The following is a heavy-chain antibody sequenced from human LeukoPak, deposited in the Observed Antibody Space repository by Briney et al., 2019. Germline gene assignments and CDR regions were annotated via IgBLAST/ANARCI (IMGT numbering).Heavy chain of an antibody. J-gene: IGHJ3*02. CDR2: IKQDGSEK. CDR3: ARAFSSGWLDAFDI. CDR1: GFAFSSYW. V-gene: IGHV3-7*01. Sequence: PGGSLRLSCAASGFAFSSYWMSWVRRAPGKGLEWVANIKQDGSEKYYVDSVKGRFTISRDNAKNSLYLQMNSLRAEDTAVYYCARAFSSGWLDAFDIWGQGTMVTVSS. D-gene: IGHD6-19*01.